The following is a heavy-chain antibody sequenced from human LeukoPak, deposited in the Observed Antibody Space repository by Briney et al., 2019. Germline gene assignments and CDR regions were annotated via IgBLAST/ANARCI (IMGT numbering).Heavy chain of an antibody. D-gene: IGHD3-16*02. Sequence: SQTLSLTCAISGDSVSSNSAAWNWIRQSPSRGLEWLGRTYYRSKWYNDYAVSVKSRITINPDTSKNQFSLQLNSVTAADTAVYYCARVGGIYDYVWGSYRHDPFDIWGQGTMVTVSS. CDR3: ARVGGIYDYVWGSYRHDPFDI. CDR2: TYYRSKWYN. J-gene: IGHJ3*02. CDR1: GDSVSSNSAA. V-gene: IGHV6-1*01.